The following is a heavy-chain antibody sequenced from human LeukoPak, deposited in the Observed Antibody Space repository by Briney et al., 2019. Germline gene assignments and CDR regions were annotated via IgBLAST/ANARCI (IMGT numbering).Heavy chain of an antibody. Sequence: SETLSLTCTVSGGSISSYYWSWTRQPPGKGLEWIGYIYYSGSTNYNPSLKSRVTISVDTSKNQFSLKLSSVTAADTAVYYCARDTVRYWYFDLWGRGTLVTASS. CDR2: IYYSGST. V-gene: IGHV4-59*01. J-gene: IGHJ2*01. CDR3: ARDTVRYWYFDL. D-gene: IGHD4-17*01. CDR1: GGSISSYY.